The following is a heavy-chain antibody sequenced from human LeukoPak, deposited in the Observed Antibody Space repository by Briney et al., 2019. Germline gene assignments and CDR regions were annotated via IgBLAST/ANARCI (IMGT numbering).Heavy chain of an antibody. Sequence: PSETLSLTCAVSGDAINSGGYFWTWVRQPPGKGLECIGYFANTAFAYYNPSLKNRVIMSLDTSKNQFSLRLNSVTAADTAAYYCAKSNGYGLIDIWGQGTMVTVSS. CDR2: FANTAFA. V-gene: IGHV4-30-4*07. J-gene: IGHJ3*02. CDR1: GDAINSGGYF. CDR3: AKSNGYGLIDI. D-gene: IGHD3-22*01.